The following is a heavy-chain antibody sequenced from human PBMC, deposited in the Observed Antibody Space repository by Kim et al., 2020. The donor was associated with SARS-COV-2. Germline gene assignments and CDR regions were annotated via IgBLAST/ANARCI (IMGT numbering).Heavy chain of an antibody. V-gene: IGHV4-59*08. J-gene: IGHJ6*02. D-gene: IGHD6-19*01. CDR3: ARLRNSSGHYYYGMDV. Sequence: SLKSRVTKSVDTSKNQFSRKLSSVTAADTAVYYCARLRNSSGHYYYGMDVWGQGTTVTVSS.